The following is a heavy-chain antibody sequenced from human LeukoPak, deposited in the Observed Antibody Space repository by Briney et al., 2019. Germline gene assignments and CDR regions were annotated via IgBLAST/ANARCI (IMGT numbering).Heavy chain of an antibody. CDR2: INHSGRT. D-gene: IGHD3-22*01. CDR3: VRTSGFFDRIGSYQQNPYYFEY. Sequence: SETLSLTCAVSGESFIGYFWTWIRQPPGKGLEWIGEINHSGRTSYNPSLKSRLSISVDMSKNQFSLRLTSVTAADTAVYYCVRTSGFFDRIGSYQQNPYYFEYWGQGSLVTVSS. J-gene: IGHJ4*02. CDR1: GESFIGYF. V-gene: IGHV4-34*01.